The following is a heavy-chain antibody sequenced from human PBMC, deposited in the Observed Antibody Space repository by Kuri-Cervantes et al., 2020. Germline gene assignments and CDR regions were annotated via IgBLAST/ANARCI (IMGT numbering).Heavy chain of an antibody. CDR1: GFTFDDYA. J-gene: IGHJ3*01. CDR2: ISWNTGIR. Sequence: SLKISCAASGFTFDDYAMYWVRQAPGKGLEWVSGISWNTGIRGYADSVKGRFTTSRDNSRHTMSLQMNNLRAEDTAVYYCTKAATSRIIQDAFDFWGQGTVVTVSS. D-gene: IGHD2-21*01. V-gene: IGHV3-9*01. CDR3: TKAATSRIIQDAFDF.